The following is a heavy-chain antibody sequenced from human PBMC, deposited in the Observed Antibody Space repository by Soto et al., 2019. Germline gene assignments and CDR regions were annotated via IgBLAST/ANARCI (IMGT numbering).Heavy chain of an antibody. D-gene: IGHD2-15*01. J-gene: IGHJ5*02. CDR1: GLSITDSEMG. Sequence: QVTLKESGTVLVKPTETLTLRCTVSGLSITDSEMGVSWIRQPPGKPLEWLAHIDSSGEKSYRTFLKSRLVISNDTSKSQIDLTMTTMDPADTATFYCERIHLAVVVSPCVDPCGQGIPITVSS. CDR3: ERIHLAVVVSPCVDP. CDR2: IDSSGEK. V-gene: IGHV2-26*01.